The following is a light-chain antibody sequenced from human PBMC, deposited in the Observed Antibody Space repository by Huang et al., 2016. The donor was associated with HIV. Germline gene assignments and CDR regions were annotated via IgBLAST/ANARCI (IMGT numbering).Light chain of an antibody. Sequence: EIVMTQSPATLSVSPGERATLSCRASQRFSSNLAWYQQKPGQAPRLLIYGASTRATGIPARFSGSGSGTEFTLTISSLQSEDFAVYYCQHYNNWPYTFGQGTKLEI. J-gene: IGKJ2*01. CDR2: GAS. CDR1: QRFSSN. V-gene: IGKV3-15*01. CDR3: QHYNNWPYT.